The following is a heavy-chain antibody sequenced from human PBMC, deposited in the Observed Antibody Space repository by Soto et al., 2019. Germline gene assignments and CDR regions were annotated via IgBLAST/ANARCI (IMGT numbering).Heavy chain of an antibody. V-gene: IGHV3-53*01. D-gene: IGHD5-12*01. Sequence: GGSLRLSCAASGFTVSSNYMSWVRQAPGKGLEWVSVIYSGGSTYYADSVKGRFTISRDNSKNTLHLQMNSLRAEDTAVYYCARGTITSDDNYYYYYYGMDVWGQGTTVTVSS. CDR1: GFTVSSNY. J-gene: IGHJ6*02. CDR2: IYSGGST. CDR3: ARGTITSDDNYYYYYYGMDV.